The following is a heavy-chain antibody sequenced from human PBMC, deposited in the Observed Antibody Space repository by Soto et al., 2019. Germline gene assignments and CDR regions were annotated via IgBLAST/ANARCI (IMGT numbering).Heavy chain of an antibody. J-gene: IGHJ4*02. CDR1: GFTFSNYW. Sequence: PGGSLRLSCAVSGFTFSNYWMHWVRQAPGKGLVWVSRINIDGGTTGYADSVKGRFTISRDNAKNTLYLQMSSLRAEDTAVYYCARGSNTYPSYWGRGTLVTVSS. CDR2: INIDGGTT. CDR3: ARGSNTYPSY. D-gene: IGHD2-21*01. V-gene: IGHV3-74*01.